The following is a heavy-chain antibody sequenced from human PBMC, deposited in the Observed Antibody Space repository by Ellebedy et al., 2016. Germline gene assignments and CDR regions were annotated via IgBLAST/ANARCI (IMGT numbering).Heavy chain of an antibody. CDR1: GYTFTGYY. CDR2: INPNSGGT. Sequence: ASVKVSCXASGYTFTGYYMHWVRQAPGQGLEWMGWINPNSGGTNYAQKFQGRVTMTRDTSISTAYMELSSLRSEDTAVYYCAPSIRSGSDRWGFDPWGQGTLVTVSS. J-gene: IGHJ5*02. CDR3: APSIRSGSDRWGFDP. D-gene: IGHD3-3*01. V-gene: IGHV1-2*02.